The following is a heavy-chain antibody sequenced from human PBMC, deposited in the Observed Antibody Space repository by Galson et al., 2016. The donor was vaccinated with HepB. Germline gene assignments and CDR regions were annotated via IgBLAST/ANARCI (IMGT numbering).Heavy chain of an antibody. Sequence: SVKVSCKASGFSLFNYGITWVRQVPGQGLEWMGSASGYSGNTDYAREFRDRVTMTRDTSTNTAYMELKSLRSDDTAMYYCARVHHKCYFYYMDVWGKGTTVTVSS. J-gene: IGHJ6*03. V-gene: IGHV1-18*04. CDR2: ASGYSGNT. CDR1: GFSLFNYG. CDR3: ARVHHKCYFYYMDV.